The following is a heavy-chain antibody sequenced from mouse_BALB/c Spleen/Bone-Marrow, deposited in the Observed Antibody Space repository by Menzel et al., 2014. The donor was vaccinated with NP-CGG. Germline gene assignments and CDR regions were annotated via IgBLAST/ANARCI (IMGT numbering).Heavy chain of an antibody. Sequence: VQGVESGAELARPGASVKLSCKASGYTFTDYYINWVKQRTGQGLEWIGEIYPGSGNTYYNEEFKGKATLTVDKSSSTAYMQLSSLTSEDSAVYYCTYMGYYGSSYAMDYWGQGTSVTVSS. CDR1: GYTFTDYY. V-gene: IGHV1-77*01. J-gene: IGHJ4*01. CDR2: IYPGSGNT. D-gene: IGHD1-1*01. CDR3: TYMGYYGSSYAMDY.